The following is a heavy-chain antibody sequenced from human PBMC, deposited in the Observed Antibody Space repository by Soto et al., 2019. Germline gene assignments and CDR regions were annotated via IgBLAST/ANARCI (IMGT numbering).Heavy chain of an antibody. V-gene: IGHV4-4*02. D-gene: IGHD2-8*01. CDR1: DGSINSNTW. CDR2: TSHSGNT. Sequence: SETLSLTCVVSDGSINSNTWWSWARQPPDKGLEWIGETSHSGNTKYRPSLKSRVTISVDRSKSQFSLRLTSVTAADTAVYYCARNGGRFFDYWGPGTLVTVSS. CDR3: ARNGGRFFDY. J-gene: IGHJ4*02.